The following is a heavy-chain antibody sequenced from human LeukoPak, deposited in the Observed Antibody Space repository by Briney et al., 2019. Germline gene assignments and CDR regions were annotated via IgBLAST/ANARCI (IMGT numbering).Heavy chain of an antibody. Sequence: SETLSLTCTVSGDSISTSSYYWGWIRQPPGKGLEWLGSIFYSGSTYYNPSLKSRVTISVDTSKNQFSLNLYSVTAADTAVFYCARSYYYDYRQIDYWGQGTLVTVSS. CDR3: ARSYYYDYRQIDY. J-gene: IGHJ4*02. CDR1: GDSISTSSYY. D-gene: IGHD3-22*01. CDR2: IFYSGST. V-gene: IGHV4-39*01.